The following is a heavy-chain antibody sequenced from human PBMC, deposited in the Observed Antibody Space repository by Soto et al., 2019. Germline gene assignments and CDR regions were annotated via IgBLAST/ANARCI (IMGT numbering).Heavy chain of an antibody. CDR1: GGSISSYY. CDR2: IYYSGST. Sequence: KTSETLSLTCTVSGGSISSYYWSWIRQPPGKGLEWIGYIYYSGSTNYNPSLKSRVTISIDSSKNQVSLKLSSVTAADTAVYYCARGVGVNSMVPHSHYYGMDVWRQGTTVTVSS. D-gene: IGHD3-10*01. V-gene: IGHV4-59*01. J-gene: IGHJ6*02. CDR3: ARGVGVNSMVPHSHYYGMDV.